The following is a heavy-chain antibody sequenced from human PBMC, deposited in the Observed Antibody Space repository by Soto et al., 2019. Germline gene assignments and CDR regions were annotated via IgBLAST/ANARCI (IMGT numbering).Heavy chain of an antibody. V-gene: IGHV4-59*01. J-gene: IGHJ5*02. CDR3: ARSYSGTFYGYDT. CDR1: GGSISSYH. D-gene: IGHD1-26*01. CDR2: VFYTGST. Sequence: PPETLSLTCTVSGGSISSYHWSWIRQSPGTGLEWIGYVFYTGSTKYNPALKRRVTISVDTSKNQFSLKLSSVSAADTGLYYCARSYSGTFYGYDTWGQGIRVTVSS.